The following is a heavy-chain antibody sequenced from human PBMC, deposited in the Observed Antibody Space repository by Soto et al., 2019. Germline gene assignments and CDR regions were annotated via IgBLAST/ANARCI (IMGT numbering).Heavy chain of an antibody. CDR2: IIPILGIA. Sequence: ASVKVSCKASGGTFSSYTISWVRQAPGQGLEWMGRIIPILGIANYAQKFQGRVTITADKSTSTAYMELSSLRSEDTAVYYCASLYYDILTGSYFDYWGQGTLVTVSS. CDR1: GGTFSSYT. J-gene: IGHJ4*02. D-gene: IGHD3-9*01. V-gene: IGHV1-69*02. CDR3: ASLYYDILTGSYFDY.